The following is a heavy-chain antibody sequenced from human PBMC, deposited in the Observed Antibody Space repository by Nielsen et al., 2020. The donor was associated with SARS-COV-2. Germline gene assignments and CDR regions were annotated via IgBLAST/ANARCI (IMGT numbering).Heavy chain of an antibody. CDR3: AKDDRQDSSGYSEF. CDR2: IGGSDGST. D-gene: IGHD3-22*01. Sequence: GSLKISCAASGFTFRTYAMTWVRQAPGKGLEWVAAIGGSDGSTYYADSVKGRFTISRDNSKNTLYLLMNSLRAEDTAVYYCAKDDRQDSSGYSEFWGQGTLVTVSS. J-gene: IGHJ4*02. V-gene: IGHV3-23*01. CDR1: GFTFRTYA.